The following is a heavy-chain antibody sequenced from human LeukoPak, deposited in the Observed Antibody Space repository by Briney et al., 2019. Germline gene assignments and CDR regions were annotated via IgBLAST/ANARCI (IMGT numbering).Heavy chain of an antibody. CDR2: INPSGRST. CDR3: AREIAAAWTYFDY. D-gene: IGHD6-13*01. V-gene: IGHV1-46*01. CDR1: GYSFTRYY. Sequence: ASVKVSCKASGYSFTRYYMHCVRQAPGQGLEWVGIINPSGRSTSYAQQFQGRVPMTRDTPTSTVYMELSSLRSEDTAVYYCAREIAAAWTYFDYWGQGTLVTVSS. J-gene: IGHJ4*02.